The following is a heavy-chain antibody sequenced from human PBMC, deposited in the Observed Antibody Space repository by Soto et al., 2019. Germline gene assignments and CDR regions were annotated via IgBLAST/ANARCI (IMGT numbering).Heavy chain of an antibody. V-gene: IGHV1-18*01. CDR3: ARLQFITIFGVGRLSAFDI. CDR1: GYTFTSYG. CDR2: ISAYNGNT. J-gene: IGHJ3*02. Sequence: QVQLVQSGAEVKKPGASVKVSCKASGYTFTSYGISWVRQAPGQGLEWMGWISAYNGNTNYAQKLQGRVTMTTDTSTSTAYMELRSLRSDDTAVYYCARLQFITIFGVGRLSAFDIWGLGTMVTVSS. D-gene: IGHD3-3*01.